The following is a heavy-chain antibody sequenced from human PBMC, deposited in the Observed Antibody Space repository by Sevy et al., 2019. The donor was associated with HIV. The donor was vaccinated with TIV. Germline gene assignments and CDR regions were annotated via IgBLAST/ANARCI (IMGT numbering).Heavy chain of an antibody. D-gene: IGHD4-17*01. CDR1: GFSFTTYA. CDR3: AKDGVYGGNLEPFLP. V-gene: IGHV3-23*01. J-gene: IGHJ5*02. Sequence: GGSLRLSCAASGFSFTTYAMSWVRQAPGKGLEWVSSITGSGGTIYYADSVKGRFTISRDNSKNTLYLQMNSLRAEDRAVYYWAKDGVYGGNLEPFLPGGQGTRVTASS. CDR2: ITGSGGTI.